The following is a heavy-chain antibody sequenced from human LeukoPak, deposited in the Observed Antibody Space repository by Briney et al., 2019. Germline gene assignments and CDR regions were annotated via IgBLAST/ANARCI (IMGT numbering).Heavy chain of an antibody. D-gene: IGHD3-9*01. CDR2: ISSSGSTI. CDR3: AREGPYYDILTGYYALYGMDV. Sequence: GGSLRLSCAASGFTFSSYEMNWVRQAPGKGLEWVSYISSSGSTIYYADSVEGRFTISRDNAKNSLYLQMNSLRAEDTAVYYCAREGPYYDILTGYYALYGMDVWGQGTTVTVSS. V-gene: IGHV3-48*03. CDR1: GFTFSSYE. J-gene: IGHJ6*02.